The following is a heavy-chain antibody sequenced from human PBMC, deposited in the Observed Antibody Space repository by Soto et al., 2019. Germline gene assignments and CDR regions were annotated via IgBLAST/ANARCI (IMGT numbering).Heavy chain of an antibody. D-gene: IGHD6-19*01. Sequence: QVQLVQSGAEVKKPGASVKVSCKASGYTFTSYDINWVRQATGQGLEWMGWMNPNSGNTGYAQKFQGRVTMTRNTAISTAYMELSSLRSEDTAVYYCARDYSSGWYGVIYYYGMDVWGQGPTVTVSS. CDR2: MNPNSGNT. V-gene: IGHV1-8*01. CDR1: GYTFTSYD. CDR3: ARDYSSGWYGVIYYYGMDV. J-gene: IGHJ6*02.